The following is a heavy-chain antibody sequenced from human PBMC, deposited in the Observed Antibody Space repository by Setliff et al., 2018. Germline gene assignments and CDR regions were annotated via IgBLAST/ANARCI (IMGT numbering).Heavy chain of an antibody. V-gene: IGHV4-61*05. J-gene: IGHJ4*02. CDR3: ARGRIQLWKYYFDY. CDR2: IHYSGSI. D-gene: IGHD5-18*01. Sequence: SETLSLTCAVSGGSISSSSYYWGWIRQPPGKELEWIGNIHYSGSINYNPSLKSRVTISVDTSKNQFSLKMTSVTAADTAVYYCARGRIQLWKYYFDYWGQGTLVTVSS. CDR1: GGSISSSSYY.